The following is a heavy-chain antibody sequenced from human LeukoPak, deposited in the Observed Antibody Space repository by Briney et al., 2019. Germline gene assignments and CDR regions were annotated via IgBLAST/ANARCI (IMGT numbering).Heavy chain of an antibody. CDR1: GYTFTSYG. J-gene: IGHJ4*02. V-gene: IGHV1-18*01. D-gene: IGHD2-2*01. CDR3: ARGSAQPHDY. Sequence: GASVKVSCKASGYTFTSYGISWVRQAPGQGLEWMAWISAYNFNTNYAQKFQGRLTLTTDTSTSTAYMELRTLRSDDTAVYYCARGSAQPHDYWGQGTLVTVSS. CDR2: ISAYNFNT.